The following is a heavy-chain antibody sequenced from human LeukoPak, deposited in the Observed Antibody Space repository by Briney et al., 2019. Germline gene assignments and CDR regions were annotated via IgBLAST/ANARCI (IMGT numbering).Heavy chain of an antibody. CDR1: GYTFTSYD. Sequence: VSVKVSCKASGYTFTSYDINWVRQATGQGLEWMGWMNPDSGNTGYAQKFQGRVTMTRNTSISTAYMELSSLRSEDTAVYYCARGKGWELRSWFDPWGQGTLVTVSS. J-gene: IGHJ5*02. CDR3: ARGKGWELRSWFDP. CDR2: MNPDSGNT. D-gene: IGHD1-26*01. V-gene: IGHV1-8*01.